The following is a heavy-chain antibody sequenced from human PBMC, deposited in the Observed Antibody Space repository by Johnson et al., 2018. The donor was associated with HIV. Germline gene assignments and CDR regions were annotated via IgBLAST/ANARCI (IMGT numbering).Heavy chain of an antibody. Sequence: QVQLVESGGGVVQPGGSLRLSCAASGFTFSSYGMHWVRQAPGKGLEWVAFIRSDGSNEYYADSVKGRFTISRDNSKNTLYLQMNSLRAEDTAVYYCARGAYSSSWHASDASDIWGQGTMVTVSS. V-gene: IGHV3-30*02. D-gene: IGHD6-13*01. CDR2: IRSDGSNE. CDR1: GFTFSSYG. J-gene: IGHJ3*02. CDR3: ARGAYSSSWHASDASDI.